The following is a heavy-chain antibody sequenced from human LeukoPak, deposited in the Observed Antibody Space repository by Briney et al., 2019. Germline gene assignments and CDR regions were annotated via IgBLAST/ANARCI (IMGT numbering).Heavy chain of an antibody. D-gene: IGHD6-19*01. CDR3: AHQYRSGWYTVNKLFYFDY. J-gene: IGHJ4*02. V-gene: IGHV2-5*02. Sequence: SGPTLVNPTQTLTLTCTFSGFSLSTNGVAVGWIRQPPGMALEWLALIYWDDDKRYSPSLKSRLTITSDTSKNQVVLTMTNMDPVDTATYFCAHQYRSGWYTVNKLFYFDYWGQGALVTVSS. CDR2: IYWDDDK. CDR1: GFSLSTNGVA.